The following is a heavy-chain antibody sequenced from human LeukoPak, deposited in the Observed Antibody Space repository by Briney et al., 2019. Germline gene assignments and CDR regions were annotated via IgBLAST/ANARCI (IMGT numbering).Heavy chain of an antibody. V-gene: IGHV4-61*02. CDR3: AREWRVIVFSKGFDM. CDR2: IYTSGST. J-gene: IGHJ3*02. D-gene: IGHD1-26*01. CDR1: GGSISSGSYY. Sequence: SQTLSLTCTVSGGSISSGSYYWSWIRQPAGKGLEWIGRIYTSGSTNYNPSLKSRVTISVGTSKNQFSLKLSSVTAADTAVYYCAREWRVIVFSKGFDMWGQGTMVTVAS.